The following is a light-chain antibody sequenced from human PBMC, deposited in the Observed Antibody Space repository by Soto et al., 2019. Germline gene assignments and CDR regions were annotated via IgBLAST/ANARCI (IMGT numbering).Light chain of an antibody. CDR2: WAS. CDR3: QQYYSSPLT. Sequence: DIVMTQSPDSLAVSLGETATINRKSSQSILYSSNNKNYLTWYQQKPGQPPKLLIYWASTRESGVPDRFSGSGSGTAFTLTISRLQAEDVAVYYCQQYYSSPLTFGGGTKVEIK. V-gene: IGKV4-1*01. J-gene: IGKJ4*01. CDR1: QSILYSSNNKNY.